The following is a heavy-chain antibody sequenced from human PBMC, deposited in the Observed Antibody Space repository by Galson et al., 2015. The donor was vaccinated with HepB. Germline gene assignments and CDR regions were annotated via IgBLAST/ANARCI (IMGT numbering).Heavy chain of an antibody. CDR3: ARDQGKYYYYYYMDV. Sequence: SLRLSCAASGFTFSSYWMSWVRQAPGKGLEWVANIKQDGSEKYYVDSVKGRFTISRDNAKNSLYLQMNSLRAEDTAVYYCARDQGKYYYYYYMDVWGKGTTVTVSS. CDR1: GFTFSSYW. J-gene: IGHJ6*03. CDR2: IKQDGSEK. V-gene: IGHV3-7*03.